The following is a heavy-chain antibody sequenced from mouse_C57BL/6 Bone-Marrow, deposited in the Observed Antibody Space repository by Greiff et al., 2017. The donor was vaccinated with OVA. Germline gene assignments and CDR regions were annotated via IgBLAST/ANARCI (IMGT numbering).Heavy chain of an antibody. Sequence: VQLQQPGTELVKPGASVKLSCKASGYTFTSYWMHWVKQRPGQGLEWIGNINPSNGGTNYNEKFKSKATLTVDNSSSTAYMQLSSLTSEDSAVYYCAKSSLVYYYGSSYGAGFAYWGKGTLVTVSA. D-gene: IGHD1-1*01. CDR3: AKSSLVYYYGSSYGAGFAY. CDR1: GYTFTSYW. V-gene: IGHV1-53*01. J-gene: IGHJ3*01. CDR2: INPSNGGT.